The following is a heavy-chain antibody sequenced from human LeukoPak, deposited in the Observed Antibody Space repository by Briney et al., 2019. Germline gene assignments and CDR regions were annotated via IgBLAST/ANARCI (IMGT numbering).Heavy chain of an antibody. CDR2: ISGDGGST. Sequence: GGSLRLSCAASGFTFDDYAMHWVRQAPGKGLECVSLISGDGGSTYYADSVKGRFTISRDNSKNSLYLQMNSLRTEDTALYYCAKDTWELPTSLSRYGDFDYWGQGTLVTVSS. D-gene: IGHD1-26*01. J-gene: IGHJ4*02. CDR1: GFTFDDYA. CDR3: AKDTWELPTSLSRYGDFDY. V-gene: IGHV3-43*02.